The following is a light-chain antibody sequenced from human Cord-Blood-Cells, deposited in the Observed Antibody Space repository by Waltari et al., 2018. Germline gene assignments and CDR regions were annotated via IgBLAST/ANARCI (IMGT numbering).Light chain of an antibody. CDR3: QQRSNWPPET. J-gene: IGKJ2*01. CDR1: QSVSSY. V-gene: IGKV3-11*01. CDR2: DAS. Sequence: IVLTQSPATLSSSPGERATLSCRASQSVSSYLAWYQQKPGQAPRLLIYDASNRATGIPARFSGSGSGTDFTLTISSLEPEDFAVYYCQQRSNWPPETFVQGTKLEIK.